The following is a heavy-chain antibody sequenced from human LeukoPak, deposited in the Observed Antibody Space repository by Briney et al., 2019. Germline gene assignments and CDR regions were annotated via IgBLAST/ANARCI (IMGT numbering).Heavy chain of an antibody. CDR3: ARGGGIAAAGTTPDAFDI. Sequence: ASVKVSCKASGYTFTSYYMHWVRQAPGQGLEWMGIINPSGGSTSYAQKFQGRVTMTRDTSTSTVYMELSSLRSEDTAVYYCARGGGIAAAGTTPDAFDIWAKGQWSPSLQ. J-gene: IGHJ3*02. D-gene: IGHD6-13*01. CDR2: INPSGGST. CDR1: GYTFTSYY. V-gene: IGHV1-46*01.